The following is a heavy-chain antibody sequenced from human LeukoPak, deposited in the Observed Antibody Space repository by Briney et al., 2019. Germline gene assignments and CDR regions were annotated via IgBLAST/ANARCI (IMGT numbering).Heavy chain of an antibody. Sequence: SETLSLTCTVSGGSISSYYWSWIRQPPGKGLEWIGYIYYSGSTNYNPSLKSRVTISVDTSKNQLSLKLSSVTAADTAVYHCAGGSSWYEGLTDYWGQGTLVTVSS. CDR1: GGSISSYY. V-gene: IGHV4-59*01. J-gene: IGHJ4*02. D-gene: IGHD6-13*01. CDR3: AGGSSWYEGLTDY. CDR2: IYYSGST.